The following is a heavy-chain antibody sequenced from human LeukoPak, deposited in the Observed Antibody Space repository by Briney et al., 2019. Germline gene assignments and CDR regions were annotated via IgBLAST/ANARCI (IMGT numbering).Heavy chain of an antibody. CDR2: INHSGST. CDR3: ARRVDGYLTGYFDY. D-gene: IGHD2-21*02. CDR1: GGSFSGYY. V-gene: IGHV4-34*01. Sequence: PSETLSLTCAVYGGSFSGYYWSWIRQPPGKGLEWIGEINHSGSTNYNPSLKSRVTISVDTSKNQFSLKLSSVTAADTAVYFCARRVDGYLTGYFDYWGQGTLVTVSS. J-gene: IGHJ4*02.